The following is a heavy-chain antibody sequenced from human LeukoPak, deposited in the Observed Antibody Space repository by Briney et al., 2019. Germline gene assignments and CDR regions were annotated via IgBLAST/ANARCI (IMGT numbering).Heavy chain of an antibody. CDR2: IKQDGGEK. D-gene: IGHD5-18*01. Sequence: PGGSLRLSCAASGFTFSDYWMTWVRQAPGKGLEWVADIKQDGGEKNYVDSVKGRFNISRDNAKNSLYLQMNSLRAEDTAVYYCARAGYTYGTLYFWGQGTLVTVSS. V-gene: IGHV3-7*01. J-gene: IGHJ4*02. CDR1: GFTFSDYW. CDR3: ARAGYTYGTLYF.